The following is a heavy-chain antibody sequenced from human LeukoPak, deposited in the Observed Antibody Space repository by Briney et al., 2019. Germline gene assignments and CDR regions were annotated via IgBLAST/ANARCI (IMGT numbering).Heavy chain of an antibody. J-gene: IGHJ6*02. CDR2: IYYSGST. Sequence: SETLSLTCTVSGGSISSSSYYWGWIRQPPGKGLEWIGSIYYSGSTYYNPSLKSRVTISVDTSKNQFSLKLSSVTAADTAVYYCARGGFWSGYYTNYYYGMDVWGQGTTVTVSS. V-gene: IGHV4-39*01. CDR1: GGSISSSSYY. CDR3: ARGGFWSGYYTNYYYGMDV. D-gene: IGHD3-3*01.